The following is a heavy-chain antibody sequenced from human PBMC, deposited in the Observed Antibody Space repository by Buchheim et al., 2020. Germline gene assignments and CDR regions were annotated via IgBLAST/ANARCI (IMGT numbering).Heavy chain of an antibody. Sequence: EVQLVESGGGLVQPGGSLRLSCAASGFTFSSYSMNWVRQAPGKGLEWVSYISSSSSTIYSADSVKGRFTISRDNAKNSLYLQMNSLRAEDTAVYYCARVAHDYSKPGLRVGGDYWGQGTL. V-gene: IGHV3-48*04. J-gene: IGHJ4*02. CDR1: GFTFSSYS. CDR2: ISSSSSTI. D-gene: IGHD4-11*01. CDR3: ARVAHDYSKPGLRVGGDY.